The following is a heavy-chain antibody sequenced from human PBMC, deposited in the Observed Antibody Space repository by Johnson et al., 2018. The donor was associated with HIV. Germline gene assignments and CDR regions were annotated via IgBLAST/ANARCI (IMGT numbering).Heavy chain of an antibody. V-gene: IGHV3-11*04. Sequence: QVQLVESGGGLVKPGGSLRLSCAASGFTFSDYYMNWLRQAPGKGLEWVSYISSGGNSIHYADSVKGRFTISRVNVKNSLYLQMNSLRAEDTAVYYCARVGAAGVDAFDIWGQGTMVTVSS. D-gene: IGHD6-25*01. CDR3: ARVGAAGVDAFDI. CDR1: GFTFSDYY. J-gene: IGHJ3*02. CDR2: ISSGGNSI.